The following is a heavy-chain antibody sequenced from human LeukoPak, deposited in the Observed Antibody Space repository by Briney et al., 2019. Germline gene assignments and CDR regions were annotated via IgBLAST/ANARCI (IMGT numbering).Heavy chain of an antibody. J-gene: IGHJ4*02. D-gene: IGHD4-17*01. Sequence: ETLSLTCTVSGGSVSSGSYYWSWIRQPPGKGLEWIGYIYYSGSTNYNPSLESRVTISVDTSKNQFSLKLSSVTAADAAVYYCARDPGGDYSDYWGQGTLVTVSS. V-gene: IGHV4-61*01. CDR2: IYYSGST. CDR1: GGSVSSGSYY. CDR3: ARDPGGDYSDY.